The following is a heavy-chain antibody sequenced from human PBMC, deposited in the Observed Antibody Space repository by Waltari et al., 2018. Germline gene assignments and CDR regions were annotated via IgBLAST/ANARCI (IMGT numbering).Heavy chain of an antibody. CDR2: INHSGST. Sequence: QVQLQQWGAGLLKPSVTLSLTCAVYGGSFSGYYWSWIRQPPGKGLEWIGEINHSGSTNYNPSLKSRVTISVDTSKNSLYLQMNSLRAEDTAVYYCARDWGYSYGYDDYYYYGMDVWGQGTTVTVSS. D-gene: IGHD5-18*01. J-gene: IGHJ6*02. CDR3: ARDWGYSYGYDDYYYYGMDV. V-gene: IGHV4-34*01. CDR1: GGSFSGYY.